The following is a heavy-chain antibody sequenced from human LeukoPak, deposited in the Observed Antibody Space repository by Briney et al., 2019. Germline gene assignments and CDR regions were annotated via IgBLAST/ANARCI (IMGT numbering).Heavy chain of an antibody. Sequence: GGSLRLSCTASGFTFSNAWMSWVRQAPGKGLEWVGRIKSKPTGGSTGYAAPIKGRFTISRDDSKNALYLQMNSLKTEDTALYYCTTDFNYWGQGTLVTVSS. CDR3: TTDFNY. CDR1: GFTFSNAW. J-gene: IGHJ4*02. CDR2: IKSKPTGGST. V-gene: IGHV3-15*01.